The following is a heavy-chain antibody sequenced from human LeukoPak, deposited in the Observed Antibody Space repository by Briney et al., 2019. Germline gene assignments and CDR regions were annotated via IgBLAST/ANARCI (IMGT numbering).Heavy chain of an antibody. Sequence: GASVKVSCKVSGYTLTELSMHWVRRAPGKGLEWMGGFDPEDGETIYAQKFQGRVTMTEDTSTDTAYMELSSLRSEDTAVYYCATDLGNSSGWYYFDYWGQGTLVTVSS. D-gene: IGHD6-19*01. CDR2: FDPEDGET. CDR1: GYTLTELS. V-gene: IGHV1-24*01. J-gene: IGHJ4*02. CDR3: ATDLGNSSGWYYFDY.